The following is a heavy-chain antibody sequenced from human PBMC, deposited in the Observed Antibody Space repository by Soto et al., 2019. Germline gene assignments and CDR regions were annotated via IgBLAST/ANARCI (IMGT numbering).Heavy chain of an antibody. J-gene: IGHJ6*02. Sequence: GESLKISCAASGFTFSSYAMSWVRQAPGKGLEWVSAISGSGGSTYYADSVKGRFTISRDNSKNTLYLQMNSLRAEDTAVYDCAKGGIERPLTFGELSDFYYYYYGMDVWGQGTTVTVSS. CDR3: AKGGIERPLTFGELSDFYYYYYGMDV. D-gene: IGHD3-10*01. CDR1: GFTFSSYA. V-gene: IGHV3-23*01. CDR2: ISGSGGST.